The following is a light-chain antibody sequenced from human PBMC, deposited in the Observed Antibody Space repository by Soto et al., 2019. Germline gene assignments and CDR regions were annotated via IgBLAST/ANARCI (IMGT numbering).Light chain of an antibody. Sequence: QSVLTQPPSASGTPGLRVTISCSGSSSNIGSNTVNWYKQLPGTAPKLLIYFNNQRPSGVPDRFSGSKSGTSASLAISGLXXXXXADYYCAAWDDSLNGQEVFGGGTKLTVL. V-gene: IGLV1-44*01. CDR3: AAWDDSLNGQEV. CDR1: SSNIGSNT. J-gene: IGLJ2*01. CDR2: FNN.